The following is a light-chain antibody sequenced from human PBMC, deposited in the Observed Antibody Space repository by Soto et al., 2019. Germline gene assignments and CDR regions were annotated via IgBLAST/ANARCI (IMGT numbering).Light chain of an antibody. CDR1: SSDVGGYDY. Sequence: QSALTQPRSVSGSPGQSVTISCTGTSSDVGGYDYVSWYQQHPDKAPKLMIYAVTRRPSGVPDRFSGSKSGNTASLTISGLQAEDDADYYCCSYAGSYVVFGGGTQLTVL. CDR2: AVT. V-gene: IGLV2-11*01. CDR3: CSYAGSYVV. J-gene: IGLJ2*01.